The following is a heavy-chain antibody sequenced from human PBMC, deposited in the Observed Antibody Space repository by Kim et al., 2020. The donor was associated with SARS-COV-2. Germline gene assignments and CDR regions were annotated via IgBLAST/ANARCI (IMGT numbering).Heavy chain of an antibody. V-gene: IGHV3-21*01. Sequence: YADTVKGRFTIARDNAKNSLYLQMNSLRAEDTAVYYCARGNDVWSGLGVYWGQGTLVTVSS. D-gene: IGHD3-3*01. CDR3: ARGNDVWSGLGVY. J-gene: IGHJ4*02.